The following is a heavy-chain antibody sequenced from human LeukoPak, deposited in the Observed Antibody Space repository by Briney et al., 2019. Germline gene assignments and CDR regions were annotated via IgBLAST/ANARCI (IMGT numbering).Heavy chain of an antibody. J-gene: IGHJ5*02. V-gene: IGHV4-39*07. CDR1: GGSISSSSYY. CDR2: IYYSGST. CDR3: ARGDYQLVSP. D-gene: IGHD1-1*01. Sequence: SETLSLTCIVSGGSISSSSYYWGWIRQPPGKGLEWIGSIYYSGSTYYNPSLKSRVTISVDTSKNQFSLKLTSVTAADTAVYYCARGDYQLVSPWGQGTLVTVSS.